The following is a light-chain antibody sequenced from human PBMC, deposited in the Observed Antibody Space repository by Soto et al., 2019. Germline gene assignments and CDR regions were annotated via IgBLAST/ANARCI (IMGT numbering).Light chain of an antibody. CDR1: SGDIGSYNR. CDR3: SSYTNINTRACV. V-gene: IGLV2-14*01. CDR2: EVT. J-gene: IGLJ1*01. Sequence: QSDLTQPASVSGSPGQSITISCTGTSGDIGSYNRVSWYQQHPGKAPKLIIYEVTDRPSGVSNRFSGSKSGNTASLTISGLQAEDEAEYYCSSYTNINTRACVFGTGTKLTVL.